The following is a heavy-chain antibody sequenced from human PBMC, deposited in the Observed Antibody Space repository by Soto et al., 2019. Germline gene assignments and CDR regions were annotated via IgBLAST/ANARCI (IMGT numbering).Heavy chain of an antibody. V-gene: IGHV3-23*01. CDR3: AKDSSSWYWFDP. Sequence: LRLSCAASGFTFSSYAMGWVRQAPGKGLEWVSAISGSGGSTYYADSVKGRFTISRDNSKNTLYLQMNSLRAEDTAVYYCAKDSSSWYWFDPWGQGTLVTVSS. CDR1: GFTFSSYA. CDR2: ISGSGGST. D-gene: IGHD6-13*01. J-gene: IGHJ5*02.